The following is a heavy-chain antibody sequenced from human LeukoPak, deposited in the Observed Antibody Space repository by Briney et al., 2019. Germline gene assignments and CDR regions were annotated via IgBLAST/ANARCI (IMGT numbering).Heavy chain of an antibody. V-gene: IGHV3-7*01. D-gene: IGHD3-22*01. J-gene: IGHJ4*02. CDR2: IKQDGSEK. CDR3: ARKGVIYYDSSGYPYYFDY. Sequence: GSLRLSCAASGFTFSSYWMSWVRQAPGKGLEWVANIKQDGSEKYYVDSVKGRFTISRDNAKNSLYLQMNSLRAEDTAVYYCARKGVIYYDSSGYPYYFDYWGQGTLVTVSS. CDR1: GFTFSSYW.